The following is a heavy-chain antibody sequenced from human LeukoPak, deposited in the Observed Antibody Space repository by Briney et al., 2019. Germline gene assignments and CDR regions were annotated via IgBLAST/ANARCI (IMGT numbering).Heavy chain of an antibody. CDR3: ASGQLRIAAAGTQGLPTH. J-gene: IGHJ4*02. Sequence: GASVKVSCKASGYTFTNYYMHWVRQAPGQGLEWVGIINHSGGGASYAQEFQGRVTMTRDTSTSTVYMELNSLRSDDTAVYYCASGQLRIAAAGTQGLPTHWGQGTLVTVSS. V-gene: IGHV1-46*01. CDR2: INHSGGGA. CDR1: GYTFTNYY. D-gene: IGHD6-13*01.